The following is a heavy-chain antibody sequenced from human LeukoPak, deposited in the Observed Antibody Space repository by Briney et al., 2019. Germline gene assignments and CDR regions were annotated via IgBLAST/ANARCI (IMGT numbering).Heavy chain of an antibody. Sequence: SVTLSLTCAVYGGSFSGYYWSWIRQPPGKGLEWIGEINHSGSTNYNPSLKSRVTISVDTSKNQFSLKLSSVTAADTAVYYCARGRYCSSTSCYRRYFDYWGQGTLVTVSS. V-gene: IGHV4-34*01. CDR2: INHSGST. CDR1: GGSFSGYY. J-gene: IGHJ4*02. CDR3: ARGRYCSSTSCYRRYFDY. D-gene: IGHD2-2*02.